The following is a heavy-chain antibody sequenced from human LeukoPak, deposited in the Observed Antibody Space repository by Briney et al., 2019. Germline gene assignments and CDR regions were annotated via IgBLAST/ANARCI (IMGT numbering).Heavy chain of an antibody. V-gene: IGHV3-74*03. CDR2: INSDGSST. D-gene: IGHD4-17*01. J-gene: IGHJ4*02. CDR1: GFTFSSYW. CDR3: ARGPPYGASDY. Sequence: GGSLRLSCAASGFTFSSYWMHWVRQAPGKGLVWVSRINSDGSSTTYADSVKGRFTISRDNAKNTLYLQMNSLRAEDTAVYYCARGPPYGASDYWGQGTLVTVFS.